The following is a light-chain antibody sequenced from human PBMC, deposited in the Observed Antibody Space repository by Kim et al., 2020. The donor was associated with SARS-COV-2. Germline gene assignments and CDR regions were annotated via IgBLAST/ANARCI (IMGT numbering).Light chain of an antibody. CDR1: KLADNY. CDR3: QWWGSSTEV. V-gene: IGLV3-1*01. CDR2: QDS. Sequence: SVSLGQTAGITCSGIKLADNYAWLYQLTAGQSRVLVIYQDSKLPSGIPERFSGSNCGNTAKLTISGTQAMEEADDYCQWWGSSTEVFGTGTKVTVL. J-gene: IGLJ1*01.